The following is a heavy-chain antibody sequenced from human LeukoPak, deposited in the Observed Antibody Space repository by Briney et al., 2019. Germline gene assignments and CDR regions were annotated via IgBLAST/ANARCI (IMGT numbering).Heavy chain of an antibody. CDR2: MYYSGST. Sequence: PSETLSLTCTVSGGSISSGDYYWSWIRQPPGKRLEWIAYMYYSGSTYYNPSLKSRVTMSADTPKNQLSLTLSSVTAADTAVYYCARPYYYDSRIDPWGQGILVTVSS. V-gene: IGHV4-30-4*01. J-gene: IGHJ5*02. CDR1: GGSISSGDYY. D-gene: IGHD3-22*01. CDR3: ARPYYYDSRIDP.